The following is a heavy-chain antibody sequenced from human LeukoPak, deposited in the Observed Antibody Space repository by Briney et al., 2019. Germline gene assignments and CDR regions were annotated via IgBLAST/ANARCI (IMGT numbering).Heavy chain of an antibody. J-gene: IGHJ4*02. D-gene: IGHD2-21*01. CDR2: IYHSGST. CDR3: ARFPVTRCGADCPDPFDY. Sequence: SETLSLTCAVSGYSISSGYYWGWIGQPPGKGLEWIGSIYHSGSTYYNPSLKSRVTISVDTSKNQFSLKLSSVTAADTAVYYWARFPVTRCGADCPDPFDYWGQGTLVTVSS. V-gene: IGHV4-38-2*01. CDR1: GYSISSGYY.